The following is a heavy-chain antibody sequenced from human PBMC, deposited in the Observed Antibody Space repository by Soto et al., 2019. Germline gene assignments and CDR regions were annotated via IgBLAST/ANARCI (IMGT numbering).Heavy chain of an antibody. CDR1: GGSISSGDYY. J-gene: IGHJ5*02. D-gene: IGHD3-3*01. V-gene: IGHV4-30-4*01. CDR3: ARVPILFWFDP. Sequence: PSETLSLTCTVSGGSISSGDYYWSWIRQPPGKGLEWIGYIYYSGSTYYNPSLKSRVTISVDTSKNQFSLKLSSVTAADTAVYYCARVPILFWFDPWGQGTLVTVSS. CDR2: IYYSGST.